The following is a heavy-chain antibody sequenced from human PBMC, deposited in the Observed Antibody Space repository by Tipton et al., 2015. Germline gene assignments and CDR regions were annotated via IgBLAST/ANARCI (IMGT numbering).Heavy chain of an antibody. V-gene: IGHV4-61*08. D-gene: IGHD6-19*01. Sequence: TLSLTCTVSGGSVSSGGYYWSWIRQPPGKGLEWIGYIFYTGSTNYNPSLKNRVTMTTDTSTNTACMDLRSLRSDDTAVYYCASGWLYSAFDIWGQGTMVTVSS. CDR1: GGSVSSGGYY. J-gene: IGHJ3*02. CDR3: ASGWLYSAFDI. CDR2: IFYTGST.